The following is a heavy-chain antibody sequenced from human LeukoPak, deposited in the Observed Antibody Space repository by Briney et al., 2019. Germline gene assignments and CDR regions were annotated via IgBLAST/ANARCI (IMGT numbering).Heavy chain of an antibody. J-gene: IGHJ4*02. CDR1: GGSFSGYY. V-gene: IGHV4-34*01. CDR2: INHSGST. D-gene: IGHD3-10*01. Sequence: PSETLSLTCAVYGGSFSGYYWSWIRKPPGKGLEWIGEINHSGSTNYNPSLKSRVTISVDTSKNQFSLKLSSVTAADTAVYYCAREGRSPTDYWGQGTLVTVSS. CDR3: AREGRSPTDY.